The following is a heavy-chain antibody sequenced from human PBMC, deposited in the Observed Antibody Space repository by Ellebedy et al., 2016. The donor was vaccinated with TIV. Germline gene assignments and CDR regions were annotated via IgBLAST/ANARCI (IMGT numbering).Heavy chain of an antibody. CDR2: TRNKVNRYTT. D-gene: IGHD3-10*01. J-gene: IGHJ6*02. V-gene: IGHV3-72*01. CDR3: ARGGPRITLVRGDPFYGMDV. Sequence: GESLKISCAASGFTFTDHYIDWVRQAPGKGLEWVGRTRNKVNRYTTEYAASVKGRFTISRNDSETSLYLQMKSLKTEDTAVYYCARGGPRITLVRGDPFYGMDVWGQGTTVTVSS. CDR1: GFTFTDHY.